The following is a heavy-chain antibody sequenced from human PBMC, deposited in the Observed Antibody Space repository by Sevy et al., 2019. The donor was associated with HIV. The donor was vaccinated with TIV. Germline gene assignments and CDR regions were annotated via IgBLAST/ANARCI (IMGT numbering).Heavy chain of an antibody. CDR3: ARGSGGYSGWFDP. J-gene: IGHJ5*02. CDR1: GYSFTSYF. D-gene: IGHD2-21*02. V-gene: IGHV1-46*01. CDR2: INLSGGST. Sequence: ASVKVSCKASGYSFTSYFVYWVRQAPGQGLEWMGMINLSGGSTSSAQKFQGRVTMTRDTSTSTVYMELSSLRSEDTAVDYCARGSGGYSGWFDPWGQGTLVTVSS.